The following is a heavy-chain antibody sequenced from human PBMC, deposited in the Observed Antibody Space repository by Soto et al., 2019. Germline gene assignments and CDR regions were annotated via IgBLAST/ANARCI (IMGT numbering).Heavy chain of an antibody. CDR2: FDPEDGET. CDR1: GYTLTELS. CDR3: ATDSNIVHPYYYYYYGMDV. V-gene: IGHV1-24*01. D-gene: IGHD2-21*01. Sequence: VASVKVSCKVSGYTLTELSMHWVRQAPGKGLEWMGGFDPEDGETIYAQKFQGRVTMTEDTSTDTAYMELSSLRSEDTAVYYCATDSNIVHPYYYYYYGMDVWGQGTTVTVSS. J-gene: IGHJ6*02.